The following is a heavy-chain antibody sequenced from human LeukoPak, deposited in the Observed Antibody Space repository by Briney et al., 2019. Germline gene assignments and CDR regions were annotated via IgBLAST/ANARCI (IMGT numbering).Heavy chain of an antibody. CDR1: GFTVSSNY. D-gene: IGHD3-16*01. CDR3: AKDVMITFGPVMAPPFDY. J-gene: IGHJ4*02. CDR2: IYSVGST. V-gene: IGHV3-66*01. Sequence: GGSLRLSCAASGFTVSSNYMSWVRQAPGKGQERVSVIYSVGSTYYADSVKGRFTISRDISKNTLFLLMNSLRAEDTAVYYCAKDVMITFGPVMAPPFDYWGQGTLVTVSS.